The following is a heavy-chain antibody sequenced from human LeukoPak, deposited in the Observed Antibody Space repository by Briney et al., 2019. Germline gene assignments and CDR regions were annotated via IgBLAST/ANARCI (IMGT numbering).Heavy chain of an antibody. Sequence: GGSLRLSCAASGFTFSSYAMSWVRQAPGKGLEWVSAISGSGGSTYYADSVKGRFTISRDNSKNTLYLQTNSLRAEDTAVYYCARYNWNYVNAFDIWGQGTMVTVSS. D-gene: IGHD1-7*01. CDR3: ARYNWNYVNAFDI. CDR2: ISGSGGST. V-gene: IGHV3-23*01. CDR1: GFTFSSYA. J-gene: IGHJ3*02.